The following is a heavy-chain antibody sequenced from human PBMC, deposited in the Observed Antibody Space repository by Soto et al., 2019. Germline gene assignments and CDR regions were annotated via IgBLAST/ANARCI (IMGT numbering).Heavy chain of an antibody. CDR3: VRGVGEYYYYLMAF. Sequence: GESLKISFKGSGYSFTSYWIGWVRQMPGKGLEWMGIIYPGDSDTRYSPSFQGQVTISADKAISTAYLQCSSLKASDTAMYYCVRGVGEYYYYLMAFRSQGSTVTVSS. V-gene: IGHV5-51*01. CDR1: GYSFTSYW. D-gene: IGHD3-10*01. CDR2: IYPGDSDT. J-gene: IGHJ6*02.